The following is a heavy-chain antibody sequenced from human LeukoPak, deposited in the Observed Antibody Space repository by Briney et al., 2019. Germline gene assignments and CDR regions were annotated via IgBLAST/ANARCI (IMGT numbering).Heavy chain of an antibody. CDR3: ARTPFSDSSGYLLDY. CDR1: GFSLSTSGMR. V-gene: IGHV2-70*04. Sequence: SGPTLVNPTQTLTLTCTFSGFSLSTSGMRVSGTRQPPGKALEWLARIDWDDDKFYSTSLKTRLTISKDTSKNQVVLAMTNMDPVDTATYYCARTPFSDSSGYLLDYWGQGTLVTVSS. CDR2: IDWDDDK. D-gene: IGHD3-22*01. J-gene: IGHJ4*02.